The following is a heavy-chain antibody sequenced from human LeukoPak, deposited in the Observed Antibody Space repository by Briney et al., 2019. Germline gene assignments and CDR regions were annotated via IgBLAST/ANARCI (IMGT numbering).Heavy chain of an antibody. Sequence: SVKVSCKASGGAFSSYAISWVRQAPGQGLEWMGRIIPILGIANYAQKFQGRVTITADKSTSTAYMELSSLRSEDTAVYYCARDHTRSRVDPWGQGTLVTVSS. CDR2: IIPILGIA. CDR3: ARDHTRSRVDP. V-gene: IGHV1-69*04. J-gene: IGHJ5*02. CDR1: GGAFSSYA. D-gene: IGHD6-19*01.